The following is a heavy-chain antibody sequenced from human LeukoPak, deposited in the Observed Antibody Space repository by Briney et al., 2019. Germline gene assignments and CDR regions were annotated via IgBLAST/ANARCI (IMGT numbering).Heavy chain of an antibody. Sequence: ASVKVSCKASGYTFTSYDISWVRQAPGQGLEWMGRIIPILGIANYAQKFQGGVTITADKSTSTAYMELSSLRSEDTAVYYCARDEAGYSSGWYGGDFDYWGQGTLVTVSS. V-gene: IGHV1-69*04. CDR3: ARDEAGYSSGWYGGDFDY. CDR2: IIPILGIA. CDR1: GYTFTSYD. D-gene: IGHD6-19*01. J-gene: IGHJ4*02.